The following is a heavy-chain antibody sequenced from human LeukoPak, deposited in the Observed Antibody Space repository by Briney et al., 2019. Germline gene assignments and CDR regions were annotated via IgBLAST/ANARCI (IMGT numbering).Heavy chain of an antibody. CDR3: ARARFGPAANGY. CDR2: ISSSSSYI. CDR1: GFTFSSYS. J-gene: IGHJ4*02. D-gene: IGHD2-2*01. Sequence: GGSLRLSCAASGFTFSSYSMNWVRQAPGKGLEWVSSISSSSSYIYYADSVKGRFTISRDNAKNSLYLRMNSLRAEDTAVYYCARARFGPAANGYWGQGTLVTVSS. V-gene: IGHV3-21*01.